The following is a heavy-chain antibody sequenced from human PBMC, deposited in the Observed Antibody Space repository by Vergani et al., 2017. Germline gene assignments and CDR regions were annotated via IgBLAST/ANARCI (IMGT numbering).Heavy chain of an antibody. V-gene: IGHV7-4-1*02. J-gene: IGHJ5*02. CDR2: INSNSGNP. D-gene: IGHD2-15*01. Sequence: QVQLVQSGSEVKKPGASLKVSCRASGYTFTNYALNWVRQAPGQGLEWMGWINSNSGNPTYAQGFKGRFVFSLDSSFSTSYLQINSLQPEDTAVYYCVRTRSGSCTGGSCYSGWFDPWGQGTLVTVSS. CDR1: GYTFTNYA. CDR3: VRTRSGSCTGGSCYSGWFDP.